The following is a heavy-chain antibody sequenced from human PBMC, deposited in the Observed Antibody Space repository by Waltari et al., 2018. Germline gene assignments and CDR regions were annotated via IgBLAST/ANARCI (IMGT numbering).Heavy chain of an antibody. Sequence: QVQLVESGGGVVQPGRSLRLSCAASGFTFSSYGMHWVRPAPGQALEWVAVIWYDGSNKYYADSVKGRFTISRDNSKNTLYLQMNSLRAEDTAVYYCARDRGDFWSGYYSDYYYGMDVWGQGTTVTVSS. CDR3: ARDRGDFWSGYYSDYYYGMDV. V-gene: IGHV3-33*01. D-gene: IGHD3-3*01. J-gene: IGHJ6*02. CDR2: IWYDGSNK. CDR1: GFTFSSYG.